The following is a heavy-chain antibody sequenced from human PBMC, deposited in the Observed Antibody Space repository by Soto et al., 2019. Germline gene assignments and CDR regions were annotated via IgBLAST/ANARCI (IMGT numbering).Heavy chain of an antibody. Sequence: ASVKVSCKTSGYTFTSYGISWVRQAPGQGVEWMGWISSYNGHTNYAQKFQGRVTMTTDTSTSTAYMELRSLRSDDTAVYYCARDHDYYDSSGYAFSNWFDPWGQGTLVT. CDR3: ARDHDYYDSSGYAFSNWFDP. D-gene: IGHD3-22*01. V-gene: IGHV1-18*01. J-gene: IGHJ5*02. CDR1: GYTFTSYG. CDR2: ISSYNGHT.